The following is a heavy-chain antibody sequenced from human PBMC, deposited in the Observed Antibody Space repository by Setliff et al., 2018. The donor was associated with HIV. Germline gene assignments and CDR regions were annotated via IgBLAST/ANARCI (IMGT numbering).Heavy chain of an antibody. CDR3: ARLGESGYDYRGYFDF. J-gene: IGHJ4*02. Sequence: SETLSLTCTVSGGSISSYYWSWIRQPPGKGLEWIGNIHSSGGTYYNPSLQSRATISVDTSQNQFSLKLNSVTAADSALYFCARLGESGYDYRGYFDFWGQGKLVTVSS. D-gene: IGHD5-12*01. CDR2: IHSSGGT. CDR1: GGSISSYY. V-gene: IGHV4-4*09.